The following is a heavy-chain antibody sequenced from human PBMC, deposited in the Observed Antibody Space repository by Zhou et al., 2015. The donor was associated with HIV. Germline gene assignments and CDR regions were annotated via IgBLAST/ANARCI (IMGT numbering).Heavy chain of an antibody. CDR2: ISSSSSYK. CDR1: GFTFSSYS. Sequence: VQLVESGGGVVQPGRSLRLSCAASGFTFSSYSMNWVRQGPGKGLEWVSSISSSSSYKYYADSVKGRFTISRDNTKNSLFLQMNSLRAEDTAVYYCATELELRPMDVWGKGTTVTVSS. CDR3: ATELELRPMDV. V-gene: IGHV3-21*01. D-gene: IGHD1-7*01. J-gene: IGHJ6*03.